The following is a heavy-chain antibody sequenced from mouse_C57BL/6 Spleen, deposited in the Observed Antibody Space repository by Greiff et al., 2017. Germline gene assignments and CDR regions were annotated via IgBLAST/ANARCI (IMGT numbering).Heavy chain of an antibody. CDR1: GYTFTEYT. J-gene: IGHJ3*01. CDR2: FYPGSGSI. D-gene: IGHD2-1*01. Sequence: QVQLKQSGAELVKPGASVKLSCKASGYTFTEYTIHWVKQRSGQGLEWIGWFYPGSGSIKYNEKFKDKATLTADKSSSTVYMELSRLTSEDSAVYFCARHEGEVLSGNYGFAYWGQGTLVTGSA. V-gene: IGHV1-62-2*01. CDR3: ARHEGEVLSGNYGFAY.